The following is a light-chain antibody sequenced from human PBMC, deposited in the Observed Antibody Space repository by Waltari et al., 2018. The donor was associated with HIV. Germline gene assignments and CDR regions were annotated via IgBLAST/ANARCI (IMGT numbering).Light chain of an antibody. CDR2: SNN. V-gene: IGLV1-44*01. CDR3: AVWGDSLNGPV. CDR1: SSNIGSNT. Sequence: QSVLTQPPSASGTPGQRVTISCSGSSSNIGSNTVNWYQQHPGTAPKLLIYSNNQRPSAVPDRFSGSKSGTSASLAISGLQSEDEADYYCAVWGDSLNGPVFGGGTKLTVL. J-gene: IGLJ2*01.